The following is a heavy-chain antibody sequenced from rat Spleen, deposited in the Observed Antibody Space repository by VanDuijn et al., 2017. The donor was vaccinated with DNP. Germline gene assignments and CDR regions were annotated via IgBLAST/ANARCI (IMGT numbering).Heavy chain of an antibody. V-gene: IGHV5-17*01. Sequence: EVQLVESGGGLVQPGRSLKLSCAASGFIFSDYAMTWVRQAPKKGLEWVARINYDGSSTYYRDSVKGRFTISRDDAKSTLYLQMDSLRSEDTATYFCARHDHYGNYHFYAMDAWGQGTSVTVSS. CDR2: INYDGSST. D-gene: IGHD1-12*03. J-gene: IGHJ4*01. CDR3: ARHDHYGNYHFYAMDA. CDR1: GFIFSDYA.